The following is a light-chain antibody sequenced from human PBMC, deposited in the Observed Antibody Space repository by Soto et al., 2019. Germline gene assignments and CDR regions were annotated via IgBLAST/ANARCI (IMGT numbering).Light chain of an antibody. J-gene: IGKJ4*01. CDR3: QQHSNWPLT. CDR1: QSVSSS. Sequence: EIVLIQSPATLSLSPGERATLSCRASQSVSSSLAWYQQNPGQAPRLLIFDASNRATGIPVRFSGSGSGTDFTLTISSLEPEDFTVYYCQQHSNWPLTVGGGTRVEIK. CDR2: DAS. V-gene: IGKV3-11*01.